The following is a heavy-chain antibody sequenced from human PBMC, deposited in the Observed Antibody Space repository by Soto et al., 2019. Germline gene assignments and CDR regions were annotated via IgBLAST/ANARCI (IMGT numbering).Heavy chain of an antibody. CDR1: GFAVSSKY. D-gene: IGHD6-19*01. Sequence: EVQLVESGGGLIQPGGSLRLSCAASGFAVSSKYMTWVRQAPGKGLEWVSVIYGGGTTYYADSVKGRFTISRDTSKNTWYLPMNSLRSEATALYYGVQTTGWPGFDFWGQGTLVTVSS. V-gene: IGHV3-53*01. CDR3: VQTTGWPGFDF. CDR2: IYGGGTT. J-gene: IGHJ4*02.